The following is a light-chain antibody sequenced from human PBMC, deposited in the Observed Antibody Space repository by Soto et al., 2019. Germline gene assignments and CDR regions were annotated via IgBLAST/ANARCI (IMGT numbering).Light chain of an antibody. J-gene: IGLJ2*01. CDR3: LLYSGGAVV. Sequence: QAVVTQEPSLTVSPGGTVTLTCGSSTGTLTSGHFPYWFQQKPGQAPRALIFDTSNKHSWTPARFSGSLLGGKAALTLSGVQPEDEAEYFCLLYSGGAVVFGGGTKLTVL. CDR2: DTS. V-gene: IGLV7-46*01. CDR1: TGTLTSGHF.